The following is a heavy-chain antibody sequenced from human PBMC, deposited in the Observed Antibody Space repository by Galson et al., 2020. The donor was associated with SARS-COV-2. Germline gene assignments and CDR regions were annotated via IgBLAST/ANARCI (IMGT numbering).Heavy chain of an antibody. Sequence: SETLSLTCTVSGASIRSGLYHWSWIRQPAGKGLESIGRIYTSGNTNDNPSLNSRVTISLDTAKNQFSLRLRSVTAADTAVYYCAIGEFFAFTYYGIDVWGQGTTVTVSS. D-gene: IGHD3-3*01. CDR3: AIGEFFAFTYYGIDV. J-gene: IGHJ6*02. V-gene: IGHV4-61*02. CDR2: IYTSGNT. CDR1: GASIRSGLYH.